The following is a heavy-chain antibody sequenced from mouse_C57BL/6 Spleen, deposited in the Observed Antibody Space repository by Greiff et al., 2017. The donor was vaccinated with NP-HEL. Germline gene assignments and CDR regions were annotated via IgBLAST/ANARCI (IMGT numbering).Heavy chain of an antibody. J-gene: IGHJ1*03. Sequence: VQLQQPGAELVRPGSSVKLSCKASGYTFTSYWMDWVKQRPGQGLEWIGNIYPSDSETHYNQKFKDKATLTVDKSSSTAYMQLSSLTSEDSAVYYCARALTPYWYFDVWGTGTTVTVSS. CDR1: GYTFTSYW. CDR2: IYPSDSET. CDR3: ARALTPYWYFDV. V-gene: IGHV1-61*01.